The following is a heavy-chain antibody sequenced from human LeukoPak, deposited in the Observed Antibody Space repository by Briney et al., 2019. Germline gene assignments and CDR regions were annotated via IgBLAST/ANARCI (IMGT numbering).Heavy chain of an antibody. V-gene: IGHV4-34*01. D-gene: IGHD3-10*01. CDR3: ARSEYYYGTGSYYSDY. CDR1: GGSFSGYY. J-gene: IGHJ4*02. CDR2: INHSGST. Sequence: SETLSLTCAVYGGSFSGYYWSWIRQPPGKGLEWIGEINHSGSTNYNPSLKSRVTISVDTSKNQFSLKLSSVTAADTAVYYCARSEYYYGTGSYYSDYWGQGTLVTVSS.